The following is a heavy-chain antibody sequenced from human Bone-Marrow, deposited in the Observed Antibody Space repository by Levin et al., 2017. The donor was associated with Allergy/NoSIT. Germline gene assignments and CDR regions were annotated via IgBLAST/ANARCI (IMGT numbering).Heavy chain of an antibody. J-gene: IGHJ4*02. CDR1: GGSISSSTW. D-gene: IGHD2-8*01. CDR3: ARDPLEYGTNSGNY. V-gene: IGHV4-4*02. CDR2: IYHGGRT. Sequence: SQTLSLTCTVSGGSISSSTWWSWVRQPPGKGLEWIGEIYHGGRTNYNPSLRRRVTMSVDNSQNQFSLNLNSVTSPDTAVFYCARDPLEYGTNSGNYWGQGTLVTVSS.